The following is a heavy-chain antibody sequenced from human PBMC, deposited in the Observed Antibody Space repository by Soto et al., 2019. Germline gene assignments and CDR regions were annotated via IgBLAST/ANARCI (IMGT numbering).Heavy chain of an antibody. CDR3: AKDDHPHYSSSSSPYYYYYMDV. J-gene: IGHJ6*03. CDR1: GFTFSSYG. D-gene: IGHD6-6*01. Sequence: QVQLVESGGGVVQPGRSLRLSCAASGFTFSSYGMHWVRQAPGKGLEWVAVISYDGSNKYYADSVKGRFTISRDNSKNTLYLQMNSLRAEDTAVYYCAKDDHPHYSSSSSPYYYYYMDVWGKGTTVTVSS. V-gene: IGHV3-30*18. CDR2: ISYDGSNK.